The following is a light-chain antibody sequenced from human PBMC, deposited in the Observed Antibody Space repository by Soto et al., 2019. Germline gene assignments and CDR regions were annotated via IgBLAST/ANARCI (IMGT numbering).Light chain of an antibody. CDR1: HTVSRW. CDR2: KAS. CDR3: QQFHSFPIT. Sequence: DIQMTQSPSTLSASVGDRVTITSRASHTVSRWLVWYQQKPGKAPQLLIEKASTLESGVPSRFSGSGSGTDFTLTINSLQPEYYATYYCQQFHSFPITFGQGTRLEIK. V-gene: IGKV1-5*03. J-gene: IGKJ5*01.